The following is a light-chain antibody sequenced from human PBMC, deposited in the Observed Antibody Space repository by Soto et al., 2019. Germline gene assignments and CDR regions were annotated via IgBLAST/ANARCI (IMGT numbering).Light chain of an antibody. V-gene: IGLV2-14*03. Sequence: QSDLTQPASVSGSPGQSITISCTGTSSDVGAYNYVSWYQQHPGKAPKLIIYEVSDRPSGVSNRFSGSKSGNTASLTISGLRSEDEAVYYCASWDDRLGAVIFGGGTKLTVL. CDR1: SSDVGAYNY. CDR2: EVS. J-gene: IGLJ2*01. CDR3: ASWDDRLGAVI.